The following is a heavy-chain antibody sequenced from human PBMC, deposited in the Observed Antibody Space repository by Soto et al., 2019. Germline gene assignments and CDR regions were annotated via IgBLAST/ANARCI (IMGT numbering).Heavy chain of an antibody. Sequence: ASVRVSCKASGYTFTSYDINWVRTATGQGLEWMGWMNPNSGNTGYAQKFQGRVTMTRNTSISTAYMELSSLRSDDTAVYYCARGFVLRFLEWLSPYYYYGMDVWGQGTTVTVSS. CDR3: ARGFVLRFLEWLSPYYYYGMDV. V-gene: IGHV1-8*01. D-gene: IGHD3-3*01. J-gene: IGHJ6*02. CDR2: MNPNSGNT. CDR1: GYTFTSYD.